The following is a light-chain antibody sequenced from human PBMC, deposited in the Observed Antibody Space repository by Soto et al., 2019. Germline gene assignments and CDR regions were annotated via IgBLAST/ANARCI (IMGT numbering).Light chain of an antibody. V-gene: IGKV3-20*01. CDR2: DAS. J-gene: IGKJ1*01. CDR1: QSVSSNY. Sequence: EIVLTQSPGTLSLSPGERATLSCRASQSVSSNYLAWYQQRPGQAPRLLIYDASSRATGVPDRFSGSGSGTDFTLTISRLKPEDFAVYYCQQYTTSSWTFGQGTKVDIK. CDR3: QQYTTSSWT.